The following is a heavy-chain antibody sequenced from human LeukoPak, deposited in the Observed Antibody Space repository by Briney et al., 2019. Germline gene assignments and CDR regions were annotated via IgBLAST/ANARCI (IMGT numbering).Heavy chain of an antibody. CDR3: ARVPHFGDYGWFDP. V-gene: IGHV4-59*01. CDR2: MYNSGST. J-gene: IGHJ5*02. Sequence: SETLSLTCTVSGGSISSYYWSWIRRPPGKGLEWIGYMYNSGSTNYNPSLKSRVTISIDTSKNQFSLKLSSVTAADTAVYYCARVPHFGDYGWFDPWGQGTLVTVSS. D-gene: IGHD4-17*01. CDR1: GGSISSYY.